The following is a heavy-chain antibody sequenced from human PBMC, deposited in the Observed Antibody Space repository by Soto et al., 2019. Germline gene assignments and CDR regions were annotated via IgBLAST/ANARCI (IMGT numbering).Heavy chain of an antibody. CDR2: INHSGST. CDR1: GGSFSGYY. CDR3: ARDSRLVQIPSSNRYYYPGMDV. D-gene: IGHD2-2*01. V-gene: IGHV4-34*01. J-gene: IGHJ6*02. Sequence: ASETLSLTCAVYGGSFSGYYWSWIRQPPGKGLEWIGEINHSGSTNYNPSLKSRVTISVDTSKNQFSLKVTSVTAADTAVYWCARDSRLVQIPSSNRYYYPGMDVWGQGTPVTVSS.